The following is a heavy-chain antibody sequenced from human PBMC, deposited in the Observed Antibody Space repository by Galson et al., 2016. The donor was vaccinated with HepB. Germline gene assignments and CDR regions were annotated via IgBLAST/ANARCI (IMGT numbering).Heavy chain of an antibody. D-gene: IGHD3-22*01. Sequence: PALVKPTQTLTLTCTFSGFSLSTTGMCVSWFRQPPGKALEWLALIDWDDDENYNTSLTTRLTISKDTSKNQVFLTMTNMDTVDTATYYCARIRRDTSGYPLDYWGQGTLVTVSS. CDR1: GFSLSTTGMC. CDR2: IDWDDDE. V-gene: IGHV2-70*01. CDR3: ARIRRDTSGYPLDY. J-gene: IGHJ4*02.